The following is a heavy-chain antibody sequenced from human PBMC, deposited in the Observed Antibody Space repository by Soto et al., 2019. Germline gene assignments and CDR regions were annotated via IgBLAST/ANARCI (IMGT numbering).Heavy chain of an antibody. V-gene: IGHV4-34*01. CDR3: ATGAGYYSYGMDV. Sequence: SETLSLTCAVYGGSFSGYDCSWIRQPPGKGLEWIGEINHSGSTNYNPSLKSRVTISVDTSKNQFSLQLTSVTAADTAVYYCATGAGYYSYGMDVWGQGTTVTVSS. D-gene: IGHD2-15*01. J-gene: IGHJ6*02. CDR1: GGSFSGYD. CDR2: INHSGST.